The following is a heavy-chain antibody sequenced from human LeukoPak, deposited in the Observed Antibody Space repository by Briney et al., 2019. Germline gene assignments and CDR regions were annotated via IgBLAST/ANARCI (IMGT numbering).Heavy chain of an antibody. CDR2: IYHSGST. CDR3: ARDSGFGHGIDY. J-gene: IGHJ4*02. D-gene: IGHD3-3*01. CDR1: GGSISSGGYY. V-gene: IGHV4-30-2*01. Sequence: PSQTLSLTCAVSGGSISSGGYYWSWLRQPRGKGREWTGYIYHSGSTYYNPSLKSRVTITVDRSKNQSLLKLSSVTAADTAVYCCARDSGFGHGIDYWGQGTLVTVSS.